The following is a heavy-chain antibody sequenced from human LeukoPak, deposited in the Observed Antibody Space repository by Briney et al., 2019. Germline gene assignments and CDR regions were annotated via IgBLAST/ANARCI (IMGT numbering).Heavy chain of an antibody. J-gene: IGHJ4*02. CDR1: GFTFSAYS. CDR3: TRSSYGDYG. V-gene: IGHV3-74*01. CDR2: INGDGSGT. Sequence: GGSLRLSCAASGFTFSAYSMHWVRQAPGKGLVWVSRINGDGSGTHYADSVKGRFTISRDNAKNTLYLQMNSLRAEDTAVYYCTRSSYGDYGWGQGTLVTVSS. D-gene: IGHD4-17*01.